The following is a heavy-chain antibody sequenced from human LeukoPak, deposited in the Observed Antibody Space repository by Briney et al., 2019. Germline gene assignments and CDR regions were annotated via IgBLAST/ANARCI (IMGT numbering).Heavy chain of an antibody. CDR3: ARAALYFGDNDY. Sequence: SETLSLTCTVSGGSISSYYWSWIRQPPGKGLEWMGYIYYSWSTNYNPSLKSPGSISVDTSKNQFSLKLNPATAAATAVYYCARAALYFGDNDYWGKGTTVTVSS. V-gene: IGHV4-59*12. J-gene: IGHJ4*01. CDR2: IYYSWST. D-gene: IGHD2/OR15-2a*01. CDR1: GGSISSYY.